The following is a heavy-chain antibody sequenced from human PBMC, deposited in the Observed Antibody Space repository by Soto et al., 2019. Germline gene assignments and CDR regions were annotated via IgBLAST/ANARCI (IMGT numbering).Heavy chain of an antibody. Sequence: SETLSLTCAVSGGSISSGGYSWSWIRQPPGKGLEWIGYIYHSGSTYYNPSLKSRVTISVDRSKNQFSLKLSSVTAADTAVYYCARVWLSATGTWWYAPCGQRTLVTVSS. D-gene: IGHD6-13*01. CDR3: ARVWLSATGTWWYAP. V-gene: IGHV4-30-2*01. CDR1: GGSISSGGYS. CDR2: IYHSGST. J-gene: IGHJ5*02.